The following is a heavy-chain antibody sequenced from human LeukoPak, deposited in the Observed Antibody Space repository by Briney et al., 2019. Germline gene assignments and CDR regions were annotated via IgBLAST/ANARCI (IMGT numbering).Heavy chain of an antibody. Sequence: GGSLRLSCAASGFTFSSYSVNWVRQAPGKGLEWVSSISSSSSYIYYADSVKGRFTISRVNAKNSLYLQMNSLRADDTAVYYCARLYYYDSSGSRGDFQHWGQGTLVTVSS. V-gene: IGHV3-21*01. CDR1: GFTFSSYS. CDR3: ARLYYYDSSGSRGDFQH. CDR2: ISSSSSYI. D-gene: IGHD3-22*01. J-gene: IGHJ1*01.